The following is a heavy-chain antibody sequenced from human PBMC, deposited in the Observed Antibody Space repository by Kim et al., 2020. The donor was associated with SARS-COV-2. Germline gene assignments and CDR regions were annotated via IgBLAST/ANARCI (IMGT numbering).Heavy chain of an antibody. CDR3: ARDNSVEDLSWWLVP. Sequence: ASVKVSCKASGYTFSRYYMHWVRQAPGQGLEWMGIITPRGDSTSYAQKFQGRVTLTRDTSTTTDYMELSSLPSDDTPVYYCARDNSVEDLSWWLVPWGQGPLVTVSS. D-gene: IGHD2-15*01. CDR2: ITPRGDST. J-gene: IGHJ5*02. CDR1: GYTFSRYY. V-gene: IGHV1-46*01.